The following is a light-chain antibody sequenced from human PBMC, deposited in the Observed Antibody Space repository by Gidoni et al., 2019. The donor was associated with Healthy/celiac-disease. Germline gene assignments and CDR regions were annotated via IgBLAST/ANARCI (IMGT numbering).Light chain of an antibody. Sequence: SSELTQDPAVSVALGQTVRITCQGDSLRSYYVSWYQQKPGQAPVLVIYGKNNRPSGIPDRFSGSSSGNTASVTITGAQAEDEADYYCNSRDSSGNHDVVFGGGTKLTVL. J-gene: IGLJ2*01. CDR1: SLRSYY. V-gene: IGLV3-19*01. CDR3: NSRDSSGNHDVV. CDR2: GKN.